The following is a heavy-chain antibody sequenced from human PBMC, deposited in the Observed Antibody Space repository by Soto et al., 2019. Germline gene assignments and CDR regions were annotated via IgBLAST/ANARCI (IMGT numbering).Heavy chain of an antibody. V-gene: IGHV4-30-4*01. Sequence: QVQLQESGPGLVKPSETLSLTCTVSGGSISGGDYYWSGVRQPPGKGLEWIGYIDNSGFTFYNPSLRRRVNMLLDSPNNEFSLKLFSVTSADTAVYYWARSTRMPGVIDVWGQGTLFIVSS. J-gene: IGHJ3*01. CDR1: GGSISGGDYY. D-gene: IGHD2-8*01. CDR2: IDNSGFT. CDR3: ARSTRMPGVIDV.